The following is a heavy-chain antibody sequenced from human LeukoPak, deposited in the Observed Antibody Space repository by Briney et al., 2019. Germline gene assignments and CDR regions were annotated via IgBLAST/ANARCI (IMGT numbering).Heavy chain of an antibody. CDR1: GFTFTNYA. CDR2: TVGSRPDT. CDR3: TKAPLMSCTGAFCYPFDS. D-gene: IGHD2-8*02. Sequence: GGSLRLSCAASGFTFTNYAMSWVRQTPGKGLEWVSATVGSRPDTYHADSVKGRFTVSRDNSRNTLYLQMNNLRIEASAVYYCTKAPLMSCTGAFCYPFDSWGQGVLVTVSS. V-gene: IGHV3-23*01. J-gene: IGHJ4*02.